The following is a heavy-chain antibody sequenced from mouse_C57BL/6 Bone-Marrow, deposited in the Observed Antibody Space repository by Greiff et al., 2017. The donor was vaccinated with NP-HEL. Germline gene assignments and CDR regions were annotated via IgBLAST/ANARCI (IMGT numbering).Heavy chain of an antibody. V-gene: IGHV5-6*01. CDR3: ARRGGYYFDY. CDR1: GFTFSSYG. CDR2: ISSGGSYT. Sequence: EVQLQQSGGDLVKPGGSLKLSCAASGFTFSSYGMSWVRQTPDKRLEWVATISSGGSYTYYPDSVKGRFTISRDNAKNTLYLQMSSLKSEDTAMYYCARRGGYYFDYWGQGTTLTVSS. J-gene: IGHJ2*01.